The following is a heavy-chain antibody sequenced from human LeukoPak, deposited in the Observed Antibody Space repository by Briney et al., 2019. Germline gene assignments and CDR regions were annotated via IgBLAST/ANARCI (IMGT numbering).Heavy chain of an antibody. D-gene: IGHD3-10*01. V-gene: IGHV3-30*02. J-gene: IGHJ3*02. CDR3: AKWVGGPPVGSESAFDI. CDR2: IRYDGSNK. Sequence: GGSLRLSCAVSGFAFGSEAMSWVRQAPGKGLEWVAFIRYDGSNKYYADSVKGRFTISRDNSKNTLYLQMNSLRAEDTAVYYCAKWVGGPPVGSESAFDIWGQGTMVTVSS. CDR1: GFAFGSEA.